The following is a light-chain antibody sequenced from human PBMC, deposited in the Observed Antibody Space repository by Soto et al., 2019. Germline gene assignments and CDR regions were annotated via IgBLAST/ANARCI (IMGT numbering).Light chain of an antibody. CDR1: QSLVYSDGNTY. Sequence: DVVMTQSPLSLPVTLGQPASISCRSSQSLVYSDGNTYLNWFQQRPGQSPRRLIYKVSNRDSGVPDRFSGGGSGTDLTLRISRVEAEDVGVYYCMQGTHWPPEAFGGGTKVEIK. J-gene: IGKJ4*01. CDR2: KVS. CDR3: MQGTHWPPEA. V-gene: IGKV2-30*01.